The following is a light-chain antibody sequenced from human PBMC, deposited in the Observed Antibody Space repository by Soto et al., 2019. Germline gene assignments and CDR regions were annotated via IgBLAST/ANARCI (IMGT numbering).Light chain of an antibody. J-gene: IGLJ1*01. CDR2: GNN. Sequence: QSVLRQPASISGAPGQRFTISCTASSSNIGAGYDVHWFQQFPGTAPRLLIHGNNNRPSGVPDRFSGSESGTSASLAIAGLQAGDEAIYYCQSFDSDLSAFVFGTGTKVTVL. V-gene: IGLV1-40*01. CDR3: QSFDSDLSAFV. CDR1: SSNIGAGYD.